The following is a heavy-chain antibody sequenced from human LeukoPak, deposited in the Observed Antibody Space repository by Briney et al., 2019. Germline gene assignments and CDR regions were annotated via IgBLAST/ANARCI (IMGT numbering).Heavy chain of an antibody. CDR2: ISGSGGST. D-gene: IGHD3-22*01. Sequence: PGGSLRLSCAASGFTFSSCAMSWVRQAPGKGLEWVSAISGSGGSTYYADSVKGRFTISRDNSKNTLYLQMNSLRAKDTAVYYCAKDLSDDSSGYYYSTVRYYFDYWGQGTLVTVSS. CDR1: GFTFSSCA. J-gene: IGHJ4*02. CDR3: AKDLSDDSSGYYYSTVRYYFDY. V-gene: IGHV3-23*01.